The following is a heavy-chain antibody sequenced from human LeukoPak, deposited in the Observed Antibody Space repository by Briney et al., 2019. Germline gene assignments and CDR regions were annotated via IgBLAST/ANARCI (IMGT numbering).Heavy chain of an antibody. V-gene: IGHV3-74*01. J-gene: IGHJ4*02. CDR1: GFTFSSYW. D-gene: IGHD3-10*01. CDR2: INSDGSST. Sequence: GGSLRLSCAASGFTFSSYWMHWVRQAPGKGLVWVSRINSDGSSTSYADSVKGRFTISRDNAKNTLYLQMNSLRAEDTAVYYWARALSRTFSGHYFDYWGQGTLVTVSS. CDR3: ARALSRTFSGHYFDY.